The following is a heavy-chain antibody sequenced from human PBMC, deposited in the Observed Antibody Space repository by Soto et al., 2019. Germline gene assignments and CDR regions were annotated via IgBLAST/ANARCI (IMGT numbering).Heavy chain of an antibody. CDR1: GYTFTSYY. J-gene: IGHJ6*02. Sequence: ASVKVSCKASGYTFTSYYMHWARQAPGQGLEWMGIINPSGGSTSYAQKFQGRVTMTRDTSTSTVYMELSSLRSEDTAVYYCARDRKGSTVDYYYYGMDVWGQGTTVTVSS. CDR3: ARDRKGSTVDYYYYGMDV. D-gene: IGHD4-17*01. V-gene: IGHV1-46*01. CDR2: INPSGGST.